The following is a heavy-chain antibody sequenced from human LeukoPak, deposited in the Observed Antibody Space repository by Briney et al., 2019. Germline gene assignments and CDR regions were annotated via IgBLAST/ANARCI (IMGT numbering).Heavy chain of an antibody. J-gene: IGHJ4*02. CDR3: ARAGFGIKSFDY. CDR1: GFTFSSYG. CDR2: ISGSGGST. Sequence: GGSLRLSCAASGFTFSSYGMSWVRQAPGKGLEWVSAISGSGGSTYYADSVKGRFTISRDNSKNTLYLQMNSLRAEDTAVYYCARAGFGIKSFDYWGQGTLVTASS. D-gene: IGHD3-16*01. V-gene: IGHV3-23*01.